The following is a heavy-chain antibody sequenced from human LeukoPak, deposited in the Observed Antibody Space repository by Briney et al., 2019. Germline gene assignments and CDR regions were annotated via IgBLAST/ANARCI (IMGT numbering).Heavy chain of an antibody. J-gene: IGHJ4*01. D-gene: IGHD5-24*01. Sequence: GGSLRLSSAASGFTFSSYSLNWVRQAPGKGLEWVSYISSSGSTTYYADSVKGRFTISRDNAKNSLYLQMNSLRDEDTAVYYCTRIALDGFDYWGQGTLVTVSS. V-gene: IGHV3-48*02. CDR1: GFTFSSYS. CDR2: ISSSGSTT. CDR3: TRIALDGFDY.